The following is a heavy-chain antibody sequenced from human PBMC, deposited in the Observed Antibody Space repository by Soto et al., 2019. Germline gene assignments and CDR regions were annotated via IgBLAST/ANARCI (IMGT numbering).Heavy chain of an antibody. CDR2: IYYSGST. CDR1: GGSISSGDYY. V-gene: IGHV4-30-4*01. Sequence: SETLSLTCTVSGGSISSGDYYWSWIRQPPGKGLEWIGYIYYSGSTYYNPSLKSRVTISVDTSKNQFSLKLSSVTAADTAVYYCARDAHSFSRIPQDYGDFYYYYGMDVWGQGTTVTVSS. J-gene: IGHJ6*02. D-gene: IGHD4-17*01. CDR3: ARDAHSFSRIPQDYGDFYYYYGMDV.